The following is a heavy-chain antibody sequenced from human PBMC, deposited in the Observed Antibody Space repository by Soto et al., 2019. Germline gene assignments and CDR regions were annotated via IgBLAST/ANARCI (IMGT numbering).Heavy chain of an antibody. J-gene: IGHJ4*02. CDR2: LKGDGSMT. V-gene: IGHV3-74*01. Sequence: EVQLVESGGGVVQPGESLRLSCTASGFTFSTYWMHWVRQAPGKGLVWLSRLKGDGSMTDYADSVKGRFTISRDNAENTLYVQMNGLRAEDTAIYDCARGGLYAYYQDNWGQGTLVTVSS. CDR1: GFTFSTYW. CDR3: ARGGLYAYYQDN. D-gene: IGHD3-16*01.